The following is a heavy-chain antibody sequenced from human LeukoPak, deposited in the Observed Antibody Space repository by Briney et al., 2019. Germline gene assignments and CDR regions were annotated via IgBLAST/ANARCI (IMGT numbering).Heavy chain of an antibody. CDR3: AEGYCSSTSCYTLDY. CDR2: INPNSGGT. CDR1: GYTFTGYY. J-gene: IGHJ4*02. D-gene: IGHD2-2*02. V-gene: IGHV1-2*02. Sequence: ASVKVSCKASGYTFTGYYMHWVRQAPGQGLEWMGWINPNSGGTNYAQKFQGRVTTTRDTSISTAYMELSRLRFDDTAVYYCAEGYCSSTSCYTLDYWGQGTLVTVSP.